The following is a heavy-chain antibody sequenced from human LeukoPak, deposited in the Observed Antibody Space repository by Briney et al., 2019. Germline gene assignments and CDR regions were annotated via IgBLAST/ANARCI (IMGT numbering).Heavy chain of an antibody. D-gene: IGHD3-3*01. J-gene: IGHJ4*02. Sequence: SSVKVSCKASGGTFSSYAISWVRQAPGQGLEWMGGIIPIFGTANYAQKLQGRVTITTDESTSTAYMELSSLRSEDTAVYYCARGGNYDFWSGYYPTEYYFDYWGQGTLVTVSS. CDR3: ARGGNYDFWSGYYPTEYYFDY. V-gene: IGHV1-69*05. CDR2: IIPIFGTA. CDR1: GGTFSSYA.